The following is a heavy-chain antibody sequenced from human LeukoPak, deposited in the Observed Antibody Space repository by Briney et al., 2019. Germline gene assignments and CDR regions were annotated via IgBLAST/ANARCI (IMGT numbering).Heavy chain of an antibody. CDR3: ARSYYYYGSGSYTYYYYYYMDV. CDR1: GYTFTGYY. D-gene: IGHD3-10*01. CDR2: INPNSGGT. V-gene: IGHV1-2*02. J-gene: IGHJ6*03. Sequence: GASVKVSCKASGYTFTGYYMHWVRQAPGQGLEWMGWINPNSGGTNYAQKFQGRVTMTRDTSISTAYMELSRLRSDDTAVYYCARSYYYYGSGSYTYYYYYYMDVWGKGTTVTISS.